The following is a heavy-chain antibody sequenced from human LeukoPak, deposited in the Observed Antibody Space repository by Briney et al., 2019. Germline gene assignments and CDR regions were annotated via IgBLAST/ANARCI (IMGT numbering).Heavy chain of an antibody. CDR2: ISAYNGNF. D-gene: IGHD3-10*01. Sequence: ASVTVSCKASGYTFSRYGITWVRQAPGQGLEWMGWISAYNGNFNYAQKFQARVTITTDTSTSTAYLELRSLRFDDTAVYCCAKDIYYRSGSYPGNWGQGTLVTVSS. CDR3: AKDIYYRSGSYPGN. V-gene: IGHV1-18*01. CDR1: GYTFSRYG. J-gene: IGHJ4*02.